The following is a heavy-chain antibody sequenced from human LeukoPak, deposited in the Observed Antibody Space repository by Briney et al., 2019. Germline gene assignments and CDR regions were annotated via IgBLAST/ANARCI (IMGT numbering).Heavy chain of an antibody. D-gene: IGHD2-2*01. CDR1: GFTFSSYW. J-gene: IGHJ4*02. Sequence: QPGGSLRLSCAASGFTFSSYWMSWVRQAPGKGLEWVANIKQDGSEKYYVDSVKGRFTISRDNAKNSLYLRMNSLRAEDTAVYYCGGGCSSTSCYPHGFDYWGQGTLVTVSS. CDR3: GGGCSSTSCYPHGFDY. V-gene: IGHV3-7*01. CDR2: IKQDGSEK.